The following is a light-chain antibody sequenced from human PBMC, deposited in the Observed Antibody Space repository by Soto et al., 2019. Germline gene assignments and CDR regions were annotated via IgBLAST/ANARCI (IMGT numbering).Light chain of an antibody. CDR1: QSLVHSDGIAY. J-gene: IGKJ4*01. CDR2: AAS. Sequence: MTQSPLSLPVTLGQPASISCRSNQSLVHSDGIAYFSWYQQKPGKAPKRLIYAASSLQSGVPSRFSGSGSGTEFTLTISSLQPEDFATYYCLQHNSYPLTFGGGTKVDIK. V-gene: IGKV1-17*01. CDR3: LQHNSYPLT.